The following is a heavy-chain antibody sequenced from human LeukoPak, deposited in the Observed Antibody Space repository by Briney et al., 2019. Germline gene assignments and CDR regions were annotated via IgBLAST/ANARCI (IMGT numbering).Heavy chain of an antibody. CDR2: TYGGGST. J-gene: IGHJ3*02. V-gene: IGHV3-53*01. CDR3: ARGGRDAFDI. CDR1: GFSFSTYG. Sequence: GSLRLSCAASGFSFSTYGMSWVRQAPGPGLEWVSVTYGGGSTYYADSVKGRFTISRDNSKNTLFLQMNSLRAEDTAVYYCARGGRDAFDIWGQGTMVTVSS.